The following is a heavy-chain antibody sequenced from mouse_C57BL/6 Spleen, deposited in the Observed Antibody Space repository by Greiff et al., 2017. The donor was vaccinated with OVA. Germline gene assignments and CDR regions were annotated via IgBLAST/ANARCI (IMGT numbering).Heavy chain of an antibody. CDR3: AKSDYGYYYAVDY. CDR2: INPSNGGT. V-gene: IGHV1-53*01. J-gene: IGHJ4*01. CDR1: GYTFTSYW. Sequence: QVHVKQPGTELVKPGASVKLSCKASGYTFTSYWMHWVKQRPGQGLEWIGNINPSNGGTNYNEKFKSKATLTVDKSSSTAYMQLSSLTSEDSAVYYCAKSDYGYYYAVDYWGQGTSVTVSS. D-gene: IGHD2-4*01.